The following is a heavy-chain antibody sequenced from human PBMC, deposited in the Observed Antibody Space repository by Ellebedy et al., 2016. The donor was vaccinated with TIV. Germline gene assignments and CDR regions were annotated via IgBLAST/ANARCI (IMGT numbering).Heavy chain of an antibody. J-gene: IGHJ4*02. D-gene: IGHD3-16*01. CDR2: IKQDESEK. V-gene: IGHV3-7*01. CDR1: GFSFSNYW. Sequence: PGGSLRLSCAASGFSFSNYWTAWVRQAPGKGLEWVANIKQDESEKYYVDSVKGRFTISRDNAKNLLYLQMNSLGDEDTAMYYCVRDVFRGFFDYWGQGTLVTVSS. CDR3: VRDVFRGFFDY.